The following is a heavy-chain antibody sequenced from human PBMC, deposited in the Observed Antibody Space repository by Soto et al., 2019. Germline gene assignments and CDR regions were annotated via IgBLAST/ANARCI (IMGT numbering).Heavy chain of an antibody. V-gene: IGHV4-59*08. CDR1: GGSISSYY. D-gene: IGHD3-10*01. CDR2: IYYSGST. Sequence: QVQLQESGPGLVKPSETLSLTCTVSGGSISSYYWSWIRQPPGKGLEWIGYIYYSGSTNYNPSLKSRLPIPVDTSKNQFSRKLSSVTAADTAVYYCASRWGSGIDYWGQGALVTVSS. CDR3: ASRWGSGIDY. J-gene: IGHJ4*02.